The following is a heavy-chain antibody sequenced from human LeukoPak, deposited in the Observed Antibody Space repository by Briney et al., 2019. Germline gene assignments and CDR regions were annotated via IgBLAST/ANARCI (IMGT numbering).Heavy chain of an antibody. CDR1: GFTFSSYA. J-gene: IGHJ4*02. Sequence: PGRSLRLSCAASGFTFSSYAMHWVRQAPGKGLEWVAVISYDGSNKYYADSVKGRFTISRDNPKNTLYLQMNSLRAEDTAVYYCAREGEPPSGSYYPYWGQGTLVTVSS. CDR2: ISYDGSNK. CDR3: AREGEPPSGSYYPY. D-gene: IGHD1-26*01. V-gene: IGHV3-30-3*01.